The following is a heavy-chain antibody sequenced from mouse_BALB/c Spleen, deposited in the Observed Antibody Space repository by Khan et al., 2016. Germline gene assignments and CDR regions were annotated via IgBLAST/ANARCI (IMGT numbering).Heavy chain of an antibody. J-gene: IGHJ3*01. D-gene: IGHD2-4*01. V-gene: IGHV9-3*02. Sequence: QIQLVQSGPELKKPGETVKISCKASGYSFTNYGMNWVKQAPGKGLKWMGWIDTNAGEPTYAEEFKGRFAFSLETSAITAYLQINNPKNDDQDTYFLARWGYDYAWFAYWGQGTLVTVSA. CDR1: GYSFTNYG. CDR3: ARWGYDYAWFAY. CDR2: IDTNAGEP.